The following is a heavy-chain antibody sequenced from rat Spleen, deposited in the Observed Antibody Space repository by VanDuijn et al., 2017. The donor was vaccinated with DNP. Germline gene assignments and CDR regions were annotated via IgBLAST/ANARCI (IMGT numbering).Heavy chain of an antibody. Sequence: EVQLVESGGGLVQPGRSMKLSCATSGFTFSNYDMAWVRQAPKKGLEWVATISSDGSSTYYRDSVKGRFTISRDNTENILYLQMDSLRSEDTATYYCTRCSTRAARLFDNWGQGAMVTVSS. CDR1: GFTFSNYD. J-gene: IGHJ2*01. V-gene: IGHV5-7*01. CDR2: ISSDGSST. CDR3: TRCSTRAARLFDN. D-gene: IGHD4-1*01.